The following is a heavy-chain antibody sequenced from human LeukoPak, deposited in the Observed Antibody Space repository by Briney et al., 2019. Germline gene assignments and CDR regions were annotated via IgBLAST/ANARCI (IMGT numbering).Heavy chain of an antibody. CDR2: ISGSGGST. V-gene: IGHV3-23*01. J-gene: IGHJ5*01. Sequence: PGGSQRLSCEGSGFSFSSYGMSWVRQAPGKGLEWVSCISGSGGSTYFADSVKGRFNISRDNVKNTVYLQMNSVRVEDTAIYYCVKLSLTAAGRGKTWFDLWGQGTLVSVSS. CDR1: GFSFSSYG. D-gene: IGHD6-13*01. CDR3: VKLSLTAAGRGKTWFDL.